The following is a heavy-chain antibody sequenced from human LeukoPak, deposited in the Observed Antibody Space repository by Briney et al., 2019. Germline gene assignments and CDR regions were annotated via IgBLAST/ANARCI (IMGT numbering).Heavy chain of an antibody. CDR1: GFIFSDYY. D-gene: IGHD3/OR15-3a*01. V-gene: IGHV3-11*01. Sequence: PGGSLRLSCATSGFIFSDYYMSWIRQAPGKGLEWVAYISSSGSDIAYADSVKGRFTISRDNVKGSLYLQMNSLRVGDTAMYYCGTHSGRTGSHDWGHGTLVTVSS. CDR2: ISSSGSDI. CDR3: GTHSGRTGSHD. J-gene: IGHJ4*01.